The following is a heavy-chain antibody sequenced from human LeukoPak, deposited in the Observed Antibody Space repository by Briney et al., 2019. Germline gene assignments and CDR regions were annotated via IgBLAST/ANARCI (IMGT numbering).Heavy chain of an antibody. Sequence: GGSLRLSCAASGFTLSSCSMNWVRQAPGKGLEWVSSISSSSSYIYYADSVKGRFTISRDNAKNSLYLQMNSLRAEDTAVYYCARDLGVTTSDYWGQGTLVTVSS. CDR2: ISSSSSYI. D-gene: IGHD3-3*01. J-gene: IGHJ4*02. V-gene: IGHV3-21*01. CDR1: GFTLSSCS. CDR3: ARDLGVTTSDY.